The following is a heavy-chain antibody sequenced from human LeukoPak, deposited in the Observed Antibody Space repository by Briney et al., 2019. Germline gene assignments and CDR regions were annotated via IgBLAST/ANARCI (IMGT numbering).Heavy chain of an antibody. J-gene: IGHJ2*01. CDR1: GFTFNTYT. CDR3: ARRGSSGWGKPWYFDL. CDR2: IDSNGHKT. V-gene: IGHV3-64*02. D-gene: IGHD6-19*01. Sequence: GGSLRLSCAASGFTFNTYTIHWVRQAPGKELDYVSAIDSNGHKTHYTDSMKGRITISRDNSKNTLYLQMGNLRAEDTAAYYCARRGSSGWGKPWYFDLWGRGTLVTVSS.